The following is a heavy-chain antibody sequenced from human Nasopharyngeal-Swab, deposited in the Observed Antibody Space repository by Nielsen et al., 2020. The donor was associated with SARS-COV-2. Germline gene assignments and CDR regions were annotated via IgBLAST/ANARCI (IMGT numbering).Heavy chain of an antibody. V-gene: IGHV3-30*03. CDR3: ARDEGSGSMGAGGYYFDY. D-gene: IGHD2-15*01. Sequence: GESLKISCAASGFTFNSHGMHWVRQAPGKGLEWVAVISFDGSKKYYADSVKGRFTISRDSSKNTLYLQMNSLRAEDTAVYYCARDEGSGSMGAGGYYFDYWGQGTLVTVSS. CDR2: ISFDGSKK. J-gene: IGHJ4*02. CDR1: GFTFNSHG.